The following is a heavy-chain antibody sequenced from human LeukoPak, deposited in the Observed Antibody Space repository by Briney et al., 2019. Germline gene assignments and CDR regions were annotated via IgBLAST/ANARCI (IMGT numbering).Heavy chain of an antibody. V-gene: IGHV3-7*01. CDR1: DFPFIGYT. Sequence: GGSLRLSCAASDFPFIGYTMHRVRQAPGKGLEWVANIKQDGSEKYYVDSVKGRFTISRDNAKNSLYLQMNSLRAEDTAVYYCASLSWFDPWGQGTLVTVSS. CDR3: ASLSWFDP. CDR2: IKQDGSEK. J-gene: IGHJ5*02.